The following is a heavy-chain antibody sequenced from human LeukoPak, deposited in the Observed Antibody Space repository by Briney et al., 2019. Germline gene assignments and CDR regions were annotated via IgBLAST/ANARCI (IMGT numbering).Heavy chain of an antibody. Sequence: GGSLRLSCAPSGLAVSSTFMSWVRQAPGRGLEWVSIIYSGGTTHYADSVKGRFTISRDNGKNMLYLQMDSLRVGDTAIYYCARNTDYYGSGTYGYFDHWGRGTLVTVSS. V-gene: IGHV3-53*01. CDR3: ARNTDYYGSGTYGYFDH. CDR2: IYSGGTT. CDR1: GLAVSSTF. D-gene: IGHD3-10*01. J-gene: IGHJ2*01.